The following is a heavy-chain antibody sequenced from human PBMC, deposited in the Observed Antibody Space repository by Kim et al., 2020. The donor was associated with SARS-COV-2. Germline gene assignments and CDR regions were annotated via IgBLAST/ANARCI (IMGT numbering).Heavy chain of an antibody. V-gene: IGHV3-30*04. CDR2: ISTDGSNK. D-gene: IGHD4-17*01. CDR3: ARDADYGGIFELDDDAFDI. CDR1: GFTFRSYA. Sequence: GGSLRLSCAASGFTFRSYAMLWVRQAPGKGLDWVALISTDGSNKYYADSVKGRFTISRDNSKNTLYLQMNSLRAEDTAVYYCARDADYGGIFELDDDAFDIWGQGKLVTVSS. J-gene: IGHJ3*02.